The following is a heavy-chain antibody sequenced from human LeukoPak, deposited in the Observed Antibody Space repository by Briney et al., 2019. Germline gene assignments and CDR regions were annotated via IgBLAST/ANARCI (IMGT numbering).Heavy chain of an antibody. CDR3: ARESNCGGDCYLYDY. J-gene: IGHJ4*02. CDR2: IIPIFGTA. D-gene: IGHD2-21*02. V-gene: IGHV1-69*05. CDR1: GGTFSSYA. Sequence: GASVKVCCKASGGTFSSYAISWVRQAPGQGLEWMGGIIPIFGTANYAQTFQGRVTITTDESTSTAYMELSSLRSEDTAVYYCARESNCGGDCYLYDYWGQGTLVTVSS.